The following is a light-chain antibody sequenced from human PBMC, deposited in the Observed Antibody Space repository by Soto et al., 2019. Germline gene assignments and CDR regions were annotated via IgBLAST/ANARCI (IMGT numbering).Light chain of an antibody. CDR3: QTWGTGIHI. CDR1: SGHSNYA. V-gene: IGLV4-69*01. Sequence: QSVLTQSPSASASLGASVKLTCTLSSGHSNYAIAWHQQQPEKGPRFLMKLNSDGSHSKGDVIPDRFSGSSSGAERYLTISTLQSEDDADYYCQTWGTGIHIFGGGTKLTV. J-gene: IGLJ2*01. CDR2: LNSDGSH.